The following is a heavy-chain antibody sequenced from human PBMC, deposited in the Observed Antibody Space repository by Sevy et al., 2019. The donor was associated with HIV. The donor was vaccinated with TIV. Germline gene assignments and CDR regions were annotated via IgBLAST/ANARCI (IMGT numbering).Heavy chain of an antibody. J-gene: IGHJ5*02. Sequence: SETVSLTCTVSGDSISSYCRTWVRQPPGKGLEWIAYIYHRGNFNYNPSLKSRVTISVDTSKNQFSLKMSSGTTADTAVYYCARVGRRPNCGHCSHRWGRGTLVTVSS. CDR3: ARVGRRPNCGHCSHR. V-gene: IGHV4-59*01. D-gene: IGHD2-21*01. CDR1: GDSISSYC. CDR2: IYHRGNF.